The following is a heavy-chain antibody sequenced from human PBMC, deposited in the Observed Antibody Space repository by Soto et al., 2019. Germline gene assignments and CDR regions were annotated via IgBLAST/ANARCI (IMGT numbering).Heavy chain of an antibody. CDR1: GYTFTGYY. D-gene: IGHD6-6*01. CDR2: ISPYSGGT. J-gene: IGHJ4*02. Sequence: QVQLVQSGAEVKESGASVKVSCKAPGYTFTGYYIHWVRQAPGQGLEWMGEISPYSGGTKYAQKFQGRVTMTRDTSISTVYMELSNLSPDDTAVYYCGRGRSGELVVFYWGQGTLVTVYS. V-gene: IGHV1-2*02. CDR3: GRGRSGELVVFY.